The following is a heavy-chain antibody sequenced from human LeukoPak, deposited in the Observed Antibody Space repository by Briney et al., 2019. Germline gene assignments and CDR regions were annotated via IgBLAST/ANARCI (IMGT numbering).Heavy chain of an antibody. CDR3: AKDSVYIVGATLRGDAFDI. CDR1: GLTFSSYW. J-gene: IGHJ3*02. Sequence: PGGSLRLSCAASGLTFSSYWMSWVRQAPGKGLEWVANIKQDGSEKYYVDSVKGRFTISRDNAKNSLYLQMNSLRAEDTAVYYCAKDSVYIVGATLRGDAFDIWGQATMVTVSS. CDR2: IKQDGSEK. D-gene: IGHD1-26*01. V-gene: IGHV3-7*05.